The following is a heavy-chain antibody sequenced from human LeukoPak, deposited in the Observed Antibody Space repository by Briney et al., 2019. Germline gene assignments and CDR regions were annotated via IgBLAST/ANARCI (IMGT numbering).Heavy chain of an antibody. Sequence: PSETLSLTCTVSGGSISSYYWSWIRQPPGKGLEWIGYIYYSGSTNYNPSLKSRVTISVDTSKNQFSLKLSSVTAADTAVYYCARGAVGSSGWIFDYWGQGTLVTVSS. CDR3: ARGAVGSSGWIFDY. CDR1: GGSISSYY. V-gene: IGHV4-59*01. D-gene: IGHD6-25*01. J-gene: IGHJ4*02. CDR2: IYYSGST.